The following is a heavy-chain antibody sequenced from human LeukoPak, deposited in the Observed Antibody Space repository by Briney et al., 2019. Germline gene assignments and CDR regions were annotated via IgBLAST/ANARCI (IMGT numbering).Heavy chain of an antibody. Sequence: PSETLSLTCTVSVGSISSSSSDWGWIRQPPGMGLEWIGSIYYSGSTYYNPSLKSRVTISVDTSKNHSSMKASSVAAADTAAYYCVRSESRAYGIDVWGSGTLVTVSS. CDR1: VGSISSSSSD. CDR3: VRSESRAYGIDV. V-gene: IGHV4-39*02. D-gene: IGHD3-16*01. CDR2: IYYSGST. J-gene: IGHJ2*01.